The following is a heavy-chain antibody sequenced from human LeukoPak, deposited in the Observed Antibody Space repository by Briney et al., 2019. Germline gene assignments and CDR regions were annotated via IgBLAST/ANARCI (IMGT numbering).Heavy chain of an antibody. D-gene: IGHD5-24*01. J-gene: IGHJ4*02. CDR3: ARRRDGYNHYFDY. Sequence: SETLSLTCTVSGYSISSGYYWGWIRQPPGKGLEWIGSIYHSGSTYYNPSLKSRVTISVDTSKNQFSLKLSSVTAADTAVYYCARRRDGYNHYFDYWGQGTLVTVSS. CDR2: IYHSGST. V-gene: IGHV4-38-2*02. CDR1: GYSISSGYY.